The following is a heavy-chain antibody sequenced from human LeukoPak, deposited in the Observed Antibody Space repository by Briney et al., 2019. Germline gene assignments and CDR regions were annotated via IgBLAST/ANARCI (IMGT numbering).Heavy chain of an antibody. CDR3: ARDIASTFDY. J-gene: IGHJ4*02. CDR2: IYYSGST. Sequence: SETLSLTCTVSGGTISSYYWSWIRQPPGKGLEWIGYIYYSGSTNYNPSLKSRVTIPVDTSKNQFSLKLSSVTAADTVVYYCARDIASTFDYWGQGTLVTVSS. CDR1: GGTISSYY. D-gene: IGHD3-16*02. V-gene: IGHV4-59*01.